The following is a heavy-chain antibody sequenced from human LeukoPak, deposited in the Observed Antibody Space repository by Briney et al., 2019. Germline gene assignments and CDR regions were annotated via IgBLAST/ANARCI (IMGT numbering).Heavy chain of an antibody. CDR2: ISSSSSYI. V-gene: IGHV3-21*01. D-gene: IGHD2-2*03. J-gene: IGHJ6*02. CDR1: GFTFSSYS. Sequence: GGSLRLSCAASGFTFSSYSMNWVRQASGKGLEWVSSISSSSSYIYYADSVKGRFTISRDNAKNSLYLQMNSLRAEDTAVYYCARDPGYCSSTSCYYYGMDVWGQGTTVTVSS. CDR3: ARDPGYCSSTSCYYYGMDV.